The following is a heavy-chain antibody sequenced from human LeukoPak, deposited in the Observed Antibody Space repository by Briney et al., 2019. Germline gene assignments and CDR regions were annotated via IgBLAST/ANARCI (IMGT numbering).Heavy chain of an antibody. J-gene: IGHJ4*02. CDR2: IYYSGSS. CDR3: ARYPFDGYNYYFDY. D-gene: IGHD5-24*01. V-gene: IGHV4-59*01. Sequence: SETLSLTCTVSGASISSYYWSRMRQPPGKGLEWIGYIYYSGSSNYNPSLKSRVTISVDMSKNQFSLKLSSVTAADTAVYYCARYPFDGYNYYFDYWGQGTMVTVSS. CDR1: GASISSYY.